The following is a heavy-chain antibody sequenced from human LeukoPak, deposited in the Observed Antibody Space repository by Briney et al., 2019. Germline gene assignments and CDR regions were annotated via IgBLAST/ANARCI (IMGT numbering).Heavy chain of an antibody. V-gene: IGHV3-21*01. CDR3: ARDTAMKAFDY. CDR1: GFTFSSYS. CDR2: ISSSSSYI. Sequence: GRSLRLSCAASGFTFSSYSMNWVRQAPGKGLEWVSFISSSSSYIYYADSVKGRFTISRDNAKNSLYLQMNSLRAEDTAVYYCARDTAMKAFDYWGQGTLVTVSS. J-gene: IGHJ4*02. D-gene: IGHD5-18*01.